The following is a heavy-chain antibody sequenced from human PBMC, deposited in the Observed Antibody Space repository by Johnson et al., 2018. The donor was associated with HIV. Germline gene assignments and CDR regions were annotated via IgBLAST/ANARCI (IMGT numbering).Heavy chain of an antibody. CDR3: ARDRGIRGTYGGLF. D-gene: IGHD3-16*01. CDR1: GFTFSSYA. CDR2: ISYDGGST. Sequence: QMQLVESGGGVVQPGRSLRLSCAASGFTFSSYAMHWVRQAPGKGLEWVAVISYDGGSTSYADSLKGRFIISRDNSKNTLYVQMNSLRAEDTALYYCARDRGIRGTYGGLFWGQGTMVTVSS. J-gene: IGHJ3*01. V-gene: IGHV3-30*04.